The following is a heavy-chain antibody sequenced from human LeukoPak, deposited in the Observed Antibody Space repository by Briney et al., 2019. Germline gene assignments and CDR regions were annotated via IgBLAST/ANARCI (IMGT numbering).Heavy chain of an antibody. V-gene: IGHV3-30*04. D-gene: IGHD6-19*01. CDR3: ARARSGWYRSSFDY. CDR2: ISYDGSNK. CDR1: GFTFSSYA. Sequence: GGSLRLSCAASGFTFSSYAMHWVRQAPGKGLEWVAVISYDGSNKYYADSVKGRFTISRDNSKNTLYLQMNSLRAEDTAVYYCARARSGWYRSSFDYWGQGTLVTVSS. J-gene: IGHJ4*02.